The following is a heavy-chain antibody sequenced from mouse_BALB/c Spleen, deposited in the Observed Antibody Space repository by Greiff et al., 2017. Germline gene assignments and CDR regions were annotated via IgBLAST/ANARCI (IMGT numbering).Heavy chain of an antibody. D-gene: IGHD1-1*01. CDR3: ARQGQVYYGSSYWYFDV. CDR1: GFTFSSYT. J-gene: IGHJ1*01. V-gene: IGHV5-12-2*01. CDR2: ISNGGGST. Sequence: EVHLVESGGGLVQPGGSLKLSCAASGFTFSSYTMSWVRQTPEKRLEWVAYISNGGGSTYYPDTVKGRFTISRDNAKNTLYLQMSSLKSEDTAMYYCARQGQVYYGSSYWYFDVWGAGTTVTVSS.